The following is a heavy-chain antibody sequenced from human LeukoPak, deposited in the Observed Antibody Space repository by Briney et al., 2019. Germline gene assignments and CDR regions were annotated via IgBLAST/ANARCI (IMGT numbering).Heavy chain of an antibody. CDR2: IFYSGRT. D-gene: IGHD6-19*01. CDR1: GGSISSYY. CDR3: ARRVAVAASNFDY. Sequence: SETLSLTCTVSGGSISSYYWSWIRQPPGKGLEWIGSIFYSGRTYYNPSLKSRVTISVDTSKNQFSLKLSSVTAADTAVYYCARRVAVAASNFDYWGQGTLVTVSS. V-gene: IGHV4-59*05. J-gene: IGHJ4*02.